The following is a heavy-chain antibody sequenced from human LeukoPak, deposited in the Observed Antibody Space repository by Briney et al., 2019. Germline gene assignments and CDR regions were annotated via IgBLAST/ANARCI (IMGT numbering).Heavy chain of an antibody. CDR3: ASTMVRGVRRSSIWFDP. J-gene: IGHJ5*02. V-gene: IGHV4-59*01. D-gene: IGHD3-10*01. CDR2: IYYSGST. Sequence: SETLSLTCTVSGGSISSYYWSWIRQPPGKGLEWIGYIYYSGSTNYNPSLKSRVTISVDTSKNQFSLKLRSVTAADTAVYYCASTMVRGVRRSSIWFDPWGQGTLVTVSS. CDR1: GGSISSYY.